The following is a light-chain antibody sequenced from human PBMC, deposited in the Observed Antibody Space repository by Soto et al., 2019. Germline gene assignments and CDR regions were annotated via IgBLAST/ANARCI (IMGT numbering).Light chain of an antibody. CDR3: SSYTSNSGLI. J-gene: IGLJ2*01. Sequence: QAALTQPASVSGSPGQAITISCGGTIRDVGAYNLVYWYQQHPGRAPQLIIYEVSNRPSGISFRFSGSKSGNTASLPISGLQAEDEADYYCSSYTSNSGLIFGGGTKLTVL. V-gene: IGLV2-14*01. CDR2: EVS. CDR1: IRDVGAYNL.